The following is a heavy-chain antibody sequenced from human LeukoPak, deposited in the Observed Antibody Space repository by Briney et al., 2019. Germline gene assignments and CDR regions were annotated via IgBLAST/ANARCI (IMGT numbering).Heavy chain of an antibody. J-gene: IGHJ6*03. CDR1: GGSSNTYY. Sequence: PSETLSLTCTVSGGSSNTYYWSWIRQPPGKGLEWIGYIFYTGSTNYKPSLKSRVTISVDTSKNEFSLKLSSVTAADTAVYYCARHESGYYMDVWGKGPRSPSP. CDR2: IFYTGST. V-gene: IGHV4-59*01. CDR3: ARHESGYYMDV.